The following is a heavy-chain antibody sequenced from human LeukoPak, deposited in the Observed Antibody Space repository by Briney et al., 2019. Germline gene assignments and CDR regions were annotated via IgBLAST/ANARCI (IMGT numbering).Heavy chain of an antibody. J-gene: IGHJ3*02. CDR3: ARARWLSHPDAFDI. D-gene: IGHD5-24*01. CDR2: IYSDGST. CDR1: GLTVSSNY. Sequence: GGSLRLSCAASGLTVSSNYLSWVRQAPGKRLEWVSVIYSDGSTYYADSVKGRFTISRDNSKNTLYLQMNSLRAEDTAVYYCARARWLSHPDAFDICGQGTMVTVSS. V-gene: IGHV3-66*01.